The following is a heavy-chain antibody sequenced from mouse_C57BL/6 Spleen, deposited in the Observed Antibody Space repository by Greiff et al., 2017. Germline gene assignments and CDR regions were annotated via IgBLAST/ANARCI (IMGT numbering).Heavy chain of an antibody. D-gene: IGHD2-5*01. CDR2: IWSGGST. CDR3: ARNLYSNYWYFDV. Sequence: VQVVESGPGLVQPSQSLSITCTVSGFSLTSYGVHWVRQSPGKGLEWLGVIWSGGSTDYNAAFISRLSISKDNSKSQVFFKMNSLQADDTAIYYCARNLYSNYWYFDVWGTGTTVTVSS. CDR1: GFSLTSYG. J-gene: IGHJ1*03. V-gene: IGHV2-2*01.